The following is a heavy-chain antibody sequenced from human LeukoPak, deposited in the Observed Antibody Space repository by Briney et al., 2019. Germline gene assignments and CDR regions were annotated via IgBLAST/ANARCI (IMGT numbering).Heavy chain of an antibody. J-gene: IGHJ4*02. CDR3: ARDGGRWLQLYYFDY. CDR1: GFTFSSYA. D-gene: IGHD5-24*01. CDR2: ISYDGSNK. Sequence: PGGSLRLSCAASGFTFSSYAMHWVRQAPGKGLEWVAVISYDGSNKYYADSVKGRFTISRDNSKNTLYLQMNSLRAEDTAVYYCARDGGRWLQLYYFDYWGQGTLVTVSS. V-gene: IGHV3-30-3*01.